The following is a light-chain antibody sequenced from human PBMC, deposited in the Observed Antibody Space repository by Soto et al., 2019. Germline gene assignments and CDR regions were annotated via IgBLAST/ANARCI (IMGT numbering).Light chain of an antibody. V-gene: IGLV1-44*01. CDR2: SNN. CDR1: SSNVGSNT. J-gene: IGLJ1*01. Sequence: QSVLTQPPSASGTPGQTVTISCSGSSSNVGSNTVNWYQQLPGTAPKLLIFSNNQRPSRVPDRFSGSKSGTSASLAISGLQSEDDADYYCAAWDDSLSGNVFGTGTKLTVL. CDR3: AAWDDSLSGNV.